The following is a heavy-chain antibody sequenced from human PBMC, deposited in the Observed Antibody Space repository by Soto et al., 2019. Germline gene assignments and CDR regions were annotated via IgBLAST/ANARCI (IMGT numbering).Heavy chain of an antibody. D-gene: IGHD4-4*01. Sequence: QVQLQESGPGLVKPSQTLSLTCTVSGGSISSGGYYWSWIRQHPGEGLEWIGYIYYSGSTYYNPSLKSRVTISVDTSKNQFSLKLSSVTAADTAVYYCARTTTVTLWFDPWGQGTLVTVSS. CDR2: IYYSGST. V-gene: IGHV4-31*03. CDR3: ARTTTVTLWFDP. J-gene: IGHJ5*02. CDR1: GGSISSGGYY.